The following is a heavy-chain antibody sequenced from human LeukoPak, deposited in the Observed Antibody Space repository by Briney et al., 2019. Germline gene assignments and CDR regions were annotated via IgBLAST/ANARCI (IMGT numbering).Heavy chain of an antibody. Sequence: SETLSLTCTVSGYSIRNGYYWGWIRQPPGKGLEWIGSVYHSGITYCNSSLKSRVTISIDTSKNHFSLKLASVTAADTAVYYCARGSRITIFGVVNYYYYMDVWGKGTTVTVSS. D-gene: IGHD3-3*01. J-gene: IGHJ6*03. V-gene: IGHV4-38-2*02. CDR1: GYSIRNGYY. CDR2: VYHSGIT. CDR3: ARGSRITIFGVVNYYYYMDV.